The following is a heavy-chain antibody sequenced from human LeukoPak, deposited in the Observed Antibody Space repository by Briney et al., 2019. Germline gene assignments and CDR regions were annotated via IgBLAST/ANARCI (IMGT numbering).Heavy chain of an antibody. D-gene: IGHD2-15*01. J-gene: IGHJ4*02. Sequence: GGSLRLSCAASGFMFSNYAMSWVRQAPGKGLEWVSAISGSYGTTYYADSVKGRFTISRDNSKNALYLQMKGLRAEDTAIYYCAKRWYYFDYWGQGTLVTVSS. CDR3: AKRWYYFDY. CDR1: GFMFSNYA. CDR2: ISGSYGTT. V-gene: IGHV3-23*01.